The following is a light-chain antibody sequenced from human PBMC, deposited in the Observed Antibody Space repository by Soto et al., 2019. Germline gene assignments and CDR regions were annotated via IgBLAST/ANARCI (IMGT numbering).Light chain of an antibody. Sequence: QSALTQPASVSGSPGQSITISCTGTSSDVGSYDLVSWYQQHPGRAPKRMIYEGSRRPSGVSNRFSGSKSGNTASLTISGLQAEDEADYYCSSYAGSSTVVFGGGTKLTVL. V-gene: IGLV2-23*01. CDR2: EGS. CDR1: SSDVGSYDL. J-gene: IGLJ2*01. CDR3: SSYAGSSTVV.